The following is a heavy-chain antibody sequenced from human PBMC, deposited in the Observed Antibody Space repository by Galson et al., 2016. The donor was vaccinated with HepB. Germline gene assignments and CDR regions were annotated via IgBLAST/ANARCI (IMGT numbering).Heavy chain of an antibody. V-gene: IGHV1-18*01. J-gene: IGHJ4*02. Sequence: SVKVSCKASGYNFNNYGIHWVRQAPGQGLEWMGWISIYNGNTNYAQKVQGRVTMTTDTSTSTAYLELRSLRSDDTAVYYCASDKSKITMTDWGQGTLVTVSS. CDR3: ASDKSKITMTD. D-gene: IGHD3-22*01. CDR2: ISIYNGNT. CDR1: GYNFNNYG.